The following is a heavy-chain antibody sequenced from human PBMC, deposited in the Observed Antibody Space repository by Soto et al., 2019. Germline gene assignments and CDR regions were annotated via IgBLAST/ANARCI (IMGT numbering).Heavy chain of an antibody. Sequence: GASVKVSCKASGYTFTSYGISWVRQAPGQGLEWMGWISAYNGNTNYAQKLQGRVTMTTDTSTSTAYMELRSLRSDDTAVYYCARFMTYYYDSSGYYASDWSQGTLVTVSS. J-gene: IGHJ4*02. CDR3: ARFMTYYYDSSGYYASD. CDR2: ISAYNGNT. V-gene: IGHV1-18*01. D-gene: IGHD3-22*01. CDR1: GYTFTSYG.